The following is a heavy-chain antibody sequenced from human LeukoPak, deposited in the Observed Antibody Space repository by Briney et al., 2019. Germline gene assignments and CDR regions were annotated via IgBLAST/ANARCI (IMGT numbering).Heavy chain of an antibody. V-gene: IGHV1-2*02. D-gene: IGHD3-10*01. CDR2: INPNRGDT. Sequence: GASVKVSCKASGYTFTGYHVHWVRQASGQGLAWMGWINPNRGDTKYAQKFQGRVTMTRDTSISTAYMELSRLRSDDTAVYYCAREGGYYFGSGTSNNWFDPWGQGTLVTVSS. CDR3: AREGGYYFGSGTSNNWFDP. J-gene: IGHJ5*02. CDR1: GYTFTGYH.